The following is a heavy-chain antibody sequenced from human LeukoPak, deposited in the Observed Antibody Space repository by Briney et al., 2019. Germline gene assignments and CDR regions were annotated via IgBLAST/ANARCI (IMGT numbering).Heavy chain of an antibody. V-gene: IGHV1-18*01. Sequence: ASVKVSCKASGYTFTSYGISWVRQAPGQGLEWMGWISAYNGKTNYAQKLQGRVTMTTDTSTSTAYMELRSLRSDDTAVYYCARDSGFSSTSCPQYYYYYYYMDVWGKGTTVTVSS. D-gene: IGHD2-2*01. CDR2: ISAYNGKT. CDR3: ARDSGFSSTSCPQYYYYYYYMDV. CDR1: GYTFTSYG. J-gene: IGHJ6*03.